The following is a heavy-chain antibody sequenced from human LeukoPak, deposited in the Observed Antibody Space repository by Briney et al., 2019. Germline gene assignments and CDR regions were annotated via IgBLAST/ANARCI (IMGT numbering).Heavy chain of an antibody. V-gene: IGHV3-48*03. D-gene: IGHD3-10*01. Sequence: PGGSLRLSCAASGFTFSSYEMNWVRQAPGKGLEWVSYISSSGSTIYYADSVKGRFTISRDNAKNSLYLQMNSLRAEDTAVYYCARALKRGYYYYYYGMDVWAKGPRSPSP. CDR2: ISSSGSTI. CDR1: GFTFSSYE. CDR3: ARALKRGYYYYYYGMDV. J-gene: IGHJ6*02.